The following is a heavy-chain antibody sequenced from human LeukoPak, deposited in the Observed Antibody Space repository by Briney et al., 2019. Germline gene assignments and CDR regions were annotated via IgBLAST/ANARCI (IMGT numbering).Heavy chain of an antibody. CDR1: GFSFSNYA. CDR2: IDGSSSHI. CDR3: ARGYCGGDCYGD. J-gene: IGHJ1*01. D-gene: IGHD2-21*02. Sequence: GSLRLSCAASGFSFSNYAMNWVRQAPGKGLEWVSSIDGSSSHIYYADSVKGRFTISRDNTKSSLYLQMNSLRAEDMAVYYCARGYCGGDCYGDWGQGTLVTVSS. V-gene: IGHV3-21*01.